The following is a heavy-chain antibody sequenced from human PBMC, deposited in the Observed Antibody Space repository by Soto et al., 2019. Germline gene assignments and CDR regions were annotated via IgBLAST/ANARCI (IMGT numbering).Heavy chain of an antibody. Sequence: SETLSLTCTVSGGSISSYYWSWIRQPPGKGLEWIGYIYYSGSTNYNPSLKSRVTISVDTSKNQFSLKLSSVTAADTAVYYCARVYYDSSGYYAAGDAFDIWGQGTMVTASS. CDR3: ARVYYDSSGYYAAGDAFDI. CDR1: GGSISSYY. J-gene: IGHJ3*02. CDR2: IYYSGST. V-gene: IGHV4-59*01. D-gene: IGHD3-22*01.